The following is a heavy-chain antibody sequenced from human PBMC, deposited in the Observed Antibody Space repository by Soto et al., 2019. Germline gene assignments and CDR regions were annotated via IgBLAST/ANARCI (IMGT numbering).Heavy chain of an antibody. J-gene: IGHJ6*02. D-gene: IGHD6-19*01. CDR3: ARDQGSGWYGSYYYGMDV. CDR2: ISAYNGNT. CDR1: GFTFTSSA. V-gene: IGHV1-18*01. Sequence: ASVKVSCKASGFTFTSSAVQWVRQAPGQGLEWMGWISAYNGNTNYAQKLQGRVTMTTDTSTSTAYMELRSLRSDDTAVYYCARDQGSGWYGSYYYGMDVWGQGTTVTVSS.